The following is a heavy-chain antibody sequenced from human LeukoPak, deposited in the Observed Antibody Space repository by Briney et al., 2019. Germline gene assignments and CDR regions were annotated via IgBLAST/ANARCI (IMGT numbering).Heavy chain of an antibody. CDR2: ISYDGSNK. Sequence: GRSLRLSCAASGFTFSSYAMHWVRQAPGKGLEWVAVISYDGSNKYYADSVKGRFTISRDNSKNTLYLQMNSLRAEDTAVYYCARVAMVRGVTRYYFDYWGQGTLVTVSS. D-gene: IGHD3-10*01. CDR1: GFTFSSYA. V-gene: IGHV3-30*04. CDR3: ARVAMVRGVTRYYFDY. J-gene: IGHJ4*02.